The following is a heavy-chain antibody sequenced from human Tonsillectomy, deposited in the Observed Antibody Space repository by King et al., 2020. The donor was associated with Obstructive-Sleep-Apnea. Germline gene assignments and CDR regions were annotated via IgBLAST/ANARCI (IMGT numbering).Heavy chain of an antibody. CDR2: IYPGDSNT. CDR1: GYSFNSYW. Sequence: VQLVESGAEVKKPGESLKISCKGSGYSFNSYWIGWVRQMPGKGLEWMGSIYPGDSNTRYSPSFQGQVTFSADKSISTAYLQWSSLKASDTAMYYCAKADYSSGWSTFDFWGQGTLVTVSS. J-gene: IGHJ4*02. CDR3: AKADYSSGWSTFDF. V-gene: IGHV5-51*01. D-gene: IGHD6-19*01.